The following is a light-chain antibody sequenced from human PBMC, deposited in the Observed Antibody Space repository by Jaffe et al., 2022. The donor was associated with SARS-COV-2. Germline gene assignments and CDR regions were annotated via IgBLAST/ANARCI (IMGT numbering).Light chain of an antibody. CDR2: LGS. V-gene: IGKV2-28*01. CDR3: MQALQTPYT. CDR1: QSLLHYNGYNY. J-gene: IGKJ2*01. Sequence: IVMTQSPLSLPVTPGEPASISCRSSQSLLHYNGYNYLDWYLQKPGQSPQLLIYLGSNRASGVPDRFSASGSGTDFTLKISRVEAEDVGVYYCMQALQTPYTFGQGTKLEIK.